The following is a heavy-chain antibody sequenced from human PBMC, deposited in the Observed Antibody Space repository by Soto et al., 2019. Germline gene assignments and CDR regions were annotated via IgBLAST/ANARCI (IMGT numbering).Heavy chain of an antibody. D-gene: IGHD2-15*01. V-gene: IGHV3-21*01. CDR3: ARGVLSDSGTCY. CDR1: GFTFSSYT. CDR2: ISSGSSYI. Sequence: VGSLRLSCAASGFTFSSYTMNWVRQAPGKGLEWVSSISSGSSYIYYADSMKGRFTISRDNAKNSLYLQMNSLRAEDTAVYYCARGVLSDSGTCYWGWGTLVTVSS. J-gene: IGHJ4*02.